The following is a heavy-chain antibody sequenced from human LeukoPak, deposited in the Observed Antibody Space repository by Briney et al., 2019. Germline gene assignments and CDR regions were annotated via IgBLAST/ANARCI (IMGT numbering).Heavy chain of an antibody. CDR3: ARDQVLAMIGVLQGAFDI. V-gene: IGHV3-7*01. J-gene: IGHJ3*02. CDR1: GFTFSRYW. Sequence: GGSLRLSRAASGFTFSRYWMSWVRQAPGKGLEWAANIKEDGSEKYYVDSVKGRFTISRDNAKKSLYLQMNSLRAEDTAVYYCARDQVLAMIGVLQGAFDIWGQGTMVTVSS. D-gene: IGHD3-22*01. CDR2: IKEDGSEK.